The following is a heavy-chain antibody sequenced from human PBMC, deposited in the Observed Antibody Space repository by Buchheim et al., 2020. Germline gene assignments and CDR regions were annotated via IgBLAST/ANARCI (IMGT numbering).Heavy chain of an antibody. D-gene: IGHD2-2*01. CDR3: ARARGYCSSSSCYDFDC. CDR1: GYSFTNYW. J-gene: IGHJ4*02. V-gene: IGHV5-51*01. Sequence: VQLVQSGAEVKKPGESLKISCKPSGYSFTNYWIAWVRQMPGKGLEWMAMIYPGDSSTKYSPSFQGQVTMSADKSISTAYLQWSSLKASDTAMYFCARARGYCSSSSCYDFDCWGQGT. CDR2: IYPGDSST.